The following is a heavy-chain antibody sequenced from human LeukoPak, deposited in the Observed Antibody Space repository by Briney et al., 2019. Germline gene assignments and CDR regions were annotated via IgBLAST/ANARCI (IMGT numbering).Heavy chain of an antibody. CDR2: ISGSGGST. CDR3: AKDPQGD. V-gene: IGHV3-23*01. D-gene: IGHD3-16*01. CDR1: GFTFSNNA. Sequence: QTGGSLRLSCAASGFTFSNNAMSWVRQAPGKGLEWVSAISGSGGSTYYADSAKGRFSISRDNSRNTLYLQMNSLRAGDTAVYYCAKDPQGDWGQGTLVTVSS. J-gene: IGHJ4*02.